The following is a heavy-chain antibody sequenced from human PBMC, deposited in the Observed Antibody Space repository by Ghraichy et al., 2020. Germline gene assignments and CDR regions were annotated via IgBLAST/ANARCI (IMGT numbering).Heavy chain of an antibody. V-gene: IGHV3-23*01. CDR1: GFTFSSYA. J-gene: IGHJ4*02. CDR3: AKVNPIAATTRWGFDY. CDR2: ISSSGGST. D-gene: IGHD5-12*01. Sequence: GGSLRLSCAASGFTFSSYAMSWVRQAPGKGLEWVSAISSSGGSTYYADSVKGRFTISRDNSKNTLYLQRNSLRAEDTAVYYCAKVNPIAATTRWGFDYWGQGTLVTVSS.